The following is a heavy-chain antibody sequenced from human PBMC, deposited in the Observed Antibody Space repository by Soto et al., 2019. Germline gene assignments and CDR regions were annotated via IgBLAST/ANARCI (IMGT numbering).Heavy chain of an antibody. CDR1: GGTFSSYA. J-gene: IGHJ4*02. Sequence: SVKVSCKASGGTFSSYAISWVRQAPGQGLEWMGEIIPIFGTANYAQKLQGRVTMTTDTSTSTAYMELRSLRSDDTAVYYCARGRWELLPFDYWGQGTLVTVSS. CDR2: IIPIFGTA. CDR3: ARGRWELLPFDY. D-gene: IGHD1-26*01. V-gene: IGHV1-69*05.